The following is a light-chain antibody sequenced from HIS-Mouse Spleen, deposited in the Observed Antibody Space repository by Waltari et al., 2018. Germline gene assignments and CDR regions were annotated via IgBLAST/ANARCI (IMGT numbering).Light chain of an antibody. J-gene: IGKJ1*01. CDR1: QSVSSSY. CDR3: QQYGSSPGT. Sequence: DIVLTQSPGTLSLSPGERATLSCRASQSVSSSYLAWYQQKPGQAPRLLIYGASSRATGIPGRFSGSGSGTDFTLTISRLEPEDFAVYYCQQYGSSPGTFGQGTKVEIK. CDR2: GAS. V-gene: IGKV3-20*01.